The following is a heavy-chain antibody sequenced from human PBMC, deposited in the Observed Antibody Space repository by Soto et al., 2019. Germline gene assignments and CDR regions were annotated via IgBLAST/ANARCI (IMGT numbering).Heavy chain of an antibody. V-gene: IGHV4-4*07. J-gene: IGHJ5*02. CDR3: GRGSFYPPAGILDSLFDP. Sequence: SETLSLTCTVSGGSFSSYYWNWIRQPAGKELEWIGRMYISGITDYNPSLKSRVTMSLDASKNQFSLRVTSVTAADTAIYYCGRGSFYPPAGILDSLFDPWGRGILVTVSS. CDR1: GGSFSSYY. CDR2: MYISGIT. D-gene: IGHD3-16*02.